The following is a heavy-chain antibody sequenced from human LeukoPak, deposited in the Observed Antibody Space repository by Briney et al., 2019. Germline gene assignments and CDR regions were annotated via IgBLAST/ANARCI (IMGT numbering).Heavy chain of an antibody. V-gene: IGHV3-21*01. Sequence: GGSLRLSCAASRFTFSSYGMRWVRQAPGKGLEWVSSISSSSSYIYYADSVKGRFTISRDNAKNSLYLQMNSLRAEDTAVYYCARDSGIAAAGTSMRYWGQGTLVTVSS. J-gene: IGHJ4*02. D-gene: IGHD6-13*01. CDR1: RFTFSSYG. CDR2: ISSSSSYI. CDR3: ARDSGIAAAGTSMRY.